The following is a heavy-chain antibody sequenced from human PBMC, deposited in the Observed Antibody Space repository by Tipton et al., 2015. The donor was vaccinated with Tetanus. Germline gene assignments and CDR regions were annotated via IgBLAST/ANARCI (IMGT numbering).Heavy chain of an antibody. Sequence: SLRLSCAASGFTFQDYAIHWVRQVTGKGLEWVSAVSGNGRDKVYADSVRGRFTISRDNANNSLCVQVDSLRPDDTALYYCARAVRGRDVFDIWGQGTMVIVSS. CDR3: ARAVRGRDVFDI. V-gene: IGHV3-9*01. D-gene: IGHD3-10*01. CDR2: VSGNGRDK. CDR1: GFTFQDYA. J-gene: IGHJ3*02.